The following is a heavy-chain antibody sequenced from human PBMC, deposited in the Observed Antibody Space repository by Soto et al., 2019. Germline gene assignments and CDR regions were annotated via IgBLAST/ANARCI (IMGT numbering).Heavy chain of an antibody. D-gene: IGHD2-15*01. Sequence: QHGGALRLSCAASGFTFSSYGMSWVRQAPGKGLEWVSGITADGGTYYADSVKGRFAMSRDTSENTLYLQMNSLGAEDTAAYYCAPHVSCSGGSCQYDAFAIRGQGTMVTVSS. CDR1: GFTFSSYG. V-gene: IGHV3-23*01. J-gene: IGHJ3*02. CDR2: ITADGGT. CDR3: APHVSCSGGSCQYDAFAI.